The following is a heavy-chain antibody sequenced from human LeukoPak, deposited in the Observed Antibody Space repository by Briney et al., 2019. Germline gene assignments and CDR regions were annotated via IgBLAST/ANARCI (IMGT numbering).Heavy chain of an antibody. CDR2: IKQGGTKK. J-gene: IGHJ6*02. V-gene: IGHV3-7*03. CDR1: GFTFSSYW. CDR3: AKAMHV. Sequence: GGSLRLSCAASGFTFSSYWMHWVRQAPGKGLEWVANIKQGGTKKYYVDSVKGRFTISRDNSKNSLYLQMNTLTAEDTAVYYCAKAMHVWGQGTTVTVSS.